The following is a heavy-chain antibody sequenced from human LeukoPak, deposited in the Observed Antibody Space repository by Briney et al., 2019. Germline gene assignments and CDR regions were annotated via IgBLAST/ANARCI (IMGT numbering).Heavy chain of an antibody. CDR3: ESSYYYDSSGYYSNDY. J-gene: IGHJ4*02. D-gene: IGHD3-22*01. Sequence: TGGSLRLSCAASGFTFSSYSMNWVRQAPGKGLEWVSSISSSSSYIYYADSVKGRFTISRDNAKNSLYLQMNSLRAEDTAVYYCESSYYYDSSGYYSNDYWGQGTLVTVSS. CDR1: GFTFSSYS. V-gene: IGHV3-21*01. CDR2: ISSSSSYI.